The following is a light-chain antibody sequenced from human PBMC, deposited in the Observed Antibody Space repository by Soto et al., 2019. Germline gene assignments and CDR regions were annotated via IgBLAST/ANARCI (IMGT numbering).Light chain of an antibody. Sequence: QSVLTQPASVSGSPGQSITISCTGTSSDIGNYDFVSWYQQVPGTAPKAMIYEVSSRPSGVSNRFSGSKSGNTASLTISGLQAEDEAYYYCSSYTTRNSFILFGGGTKLTVL. CDR3: SSYTTRNSFIL. CDR2: EVS. J-gene: IGLJ2*01. V-gene: IGLV2-14*01. CDR1: SSDIGNYDF.